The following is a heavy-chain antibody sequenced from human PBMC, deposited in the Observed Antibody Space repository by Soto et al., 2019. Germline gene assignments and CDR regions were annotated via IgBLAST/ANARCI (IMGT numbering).Heavy chain of an antibody. Sequence: SETLSLTCAVSVGSISSGGYYWSWIRQPPGKGLEWMGQIYYGGYTYYTPSLMTQVSVSGDTSKSQFSLKLSSVTAAYSAVYCCAGLKYFHSSGCLAHWGQGTRVTVSS. CDR2: IYYGGYT. CDR3: AGLKYFHSSGCLAH. D-gene: IGHD3-22*01. CDR1: VGSISSGGYY. J-gene: IGHJ4*02. V-gene: IGHV4-30-2*03.